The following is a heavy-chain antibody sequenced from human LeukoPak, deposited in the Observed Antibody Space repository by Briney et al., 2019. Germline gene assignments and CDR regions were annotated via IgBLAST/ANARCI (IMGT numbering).Heavy chain of an antibody. Sequence: GGSLRLSCEVSGFIFSSYWMSWVRQAPGKGLEWVGNINQEGSERNHGDSVNGRFTISRDNAENSLYLQMNSLRAGDTAVYYCARIIGAFGTYRYDSWGQGTLVSVSS. D-gene: IGHD3-16*02. CDR3: ARIIGAFGTYRYDS. V-gene: IGHV3-7*01. J-gene: IGHJ4*02. CDR1: GFIFSSYW. CDR2: INQEGSER.